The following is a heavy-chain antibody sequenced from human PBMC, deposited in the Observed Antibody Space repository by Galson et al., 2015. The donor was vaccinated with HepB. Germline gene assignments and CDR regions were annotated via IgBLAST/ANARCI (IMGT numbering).Heavy chain of an antibody. D-gene: IGHD6-19*01. CDR3: AKDPLAGHLGFEI. V-gene: IGHV3-23*01. J-gene: IGHJ3*02. CDR2: ISGSGGST. CDR1: GFTFSSYG. Sequence: SLRLSCAASGFTFSSYGMHWVRQAPGKGLEWVSAISGSGGSTYYADPVKDRFSISRDNSKNTLYLQMNSLRAEDTAVYYCAKDPLAGHLGFEIWGQGTMVTVSS.